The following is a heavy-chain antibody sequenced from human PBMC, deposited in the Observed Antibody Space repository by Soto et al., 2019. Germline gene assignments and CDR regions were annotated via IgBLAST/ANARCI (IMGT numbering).Heavy chain of an antibody. Sequence: GGSLRLSCAASGFTFSSYAMHWVRQAPGKGLEWVAVISYDGSNKYYADSVKGRFTISRDNSKNTLYLQMNSLRAEDTAVYYCARAVVRGVSASEIDYWGQGTLVTVSS. CDR3: ARAVVRGVSASEIDY. V-gene: IGHV3-30-3*01. CDR2: ISYDGSNK. D-gene: IGHD3-10*01. CDR1: GFTFSSYA. J-gene: IGHJ4*02.